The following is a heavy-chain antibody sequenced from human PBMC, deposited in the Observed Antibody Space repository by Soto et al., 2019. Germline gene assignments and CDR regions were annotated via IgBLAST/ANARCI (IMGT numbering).Heavy chain of an antibody. Sequence: GGSLRLSCAASGFTFSSYAMSWVRQAPGKGLEWVSAISGSGGSTYYADSVKGRFTISRENSKNTLYLQMNSLRAEDTAVYYCASSALRYFGSGKYWGQGTLVTVSS. CDR3: ASSALRYFGSGKY. J-gene: IGHJ4*02. V-gene: IGHV3-23*01. CDR1: GFTFSSYA. D-gene: IGHD3-9*01. CDR2: ISGSGGST.